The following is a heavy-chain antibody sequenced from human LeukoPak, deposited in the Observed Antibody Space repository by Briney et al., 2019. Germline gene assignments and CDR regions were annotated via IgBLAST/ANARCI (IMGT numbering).Heavy chain of an antibody. CDR2: IYYSGST. J-gene: IGHJ4*02. CDR3: ARGAQLWLRGY. D-gene: IGHD5-18*01. Sequence: SETLSLTCTVSSGSISSGNYYWGWIRQPPGKGLEWIGSIYYSGSTYYNPSLKSRVTISLDTSKNQFSLKLSSVTVADTAVYYCARGAQLWLRGYWGQGTLVTVSS. CDR1: SGSISSGNYY. V-gene: IGHV4-39*07.